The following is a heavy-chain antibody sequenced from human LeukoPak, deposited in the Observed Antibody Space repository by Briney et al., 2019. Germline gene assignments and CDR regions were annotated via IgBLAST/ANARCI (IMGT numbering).Heavy chain of an antibody. CDR3: ARAGLYQGLDY. D-gene: IGHD2-2*01. CDR2: INHSGST. V-gene: IGHV4-34*01. Sequence: KPSETLSLTCAVYGGSFSGYYWSWIRQPPGKGLEWIGEINHSGSTNYNPSLKSRVTISVDTSKNQFSLKLSSVTAADTAVYYCARAGLYQGLDYWGQGTLVTVSS. CDR1: GGSFSGYY. J-gene: IGHJ4*02.